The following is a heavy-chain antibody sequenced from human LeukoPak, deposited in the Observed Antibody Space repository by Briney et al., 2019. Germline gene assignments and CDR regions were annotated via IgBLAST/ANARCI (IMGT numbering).Heavy chain of an antibody. CDR3: ARASSSWYGMDV. Sequence: SETLSLTCTVSGGSLSSYYWSWLRQPPGKGLEWIGYIYYSGSTNYNPSLKSRVTISVDTSKKQFSLKLSSVTAADTAVYYCARASSSWYGMDVWGQGTTVTVSS. CDR2: IYYSGST. CDR1: GGSLSSYY. V-gene: IGHV4-59*01. D-gene: IGHD6-13*01. J-gene: IGHJ6*02.